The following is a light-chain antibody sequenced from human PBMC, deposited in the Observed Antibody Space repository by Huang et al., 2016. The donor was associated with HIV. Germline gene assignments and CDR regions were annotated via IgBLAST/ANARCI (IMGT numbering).Light chain of an antibody. Sequence: EIVMTQSPATLSVSPGERATLSCRASQSVSTNFAWFQQSPGRAPRLLIYYASIRPFAVPARVSGSGSGTEFTLTISGLQSEDFAVYYCHQYNNWPPTLTFGQGTKVEVK. CDR1: QSVSTN. CDR3: HQYNNWPPTLT. J-gene: IGKJ1*01. CDR2: YAS. V-gene: IGKV3-15*01.